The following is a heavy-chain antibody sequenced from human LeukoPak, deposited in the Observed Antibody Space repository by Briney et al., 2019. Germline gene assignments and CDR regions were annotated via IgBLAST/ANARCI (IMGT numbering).Heavy chain of an antibody. Sequence: GASVKVSCKASGYTFISYYMHWVRQAPGQGLEWMGIINPSGGSTSYAQKFQGRVTMTRNTSISTAYMELSSLRSEDTAVYYCARGASTMIKFDPWGQGTLVTVSS. J-gene: IGHJ5*02. V-gene: IGHV1-46*01. CDR2: INPSGGST. CDR3: ARGASTMIKFDP. CDR1: GYTFISYY. D-gene: IGHD3-22*01.